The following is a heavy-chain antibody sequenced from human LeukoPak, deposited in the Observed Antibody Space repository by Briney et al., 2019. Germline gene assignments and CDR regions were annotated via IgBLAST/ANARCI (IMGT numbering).Heavy chain of an antibody. J-gene: IGHJ4*02. CDR2: ISGSGSTM. D-gene: IGHD1-26*01. Sequence: PGGSLRLSCAASGFTFSSYEMNWVRQAPGEGLEWVSYISGSGSTMYYADSVKGRFTISRDNAKNSLYLQMNSLRAEDTAVYYCAREEWEFDYWGQGTLVTVSS. CDR1: GFTFSSYE. V-gene: IGHV3-48*03. CDR3: AREEWEFDY.